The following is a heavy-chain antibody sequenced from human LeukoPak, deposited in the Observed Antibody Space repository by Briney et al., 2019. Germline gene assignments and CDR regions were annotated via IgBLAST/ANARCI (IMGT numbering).Heavy chain of an antibody. CDR3: ARASGSSPFDY. CDR2: INPINGAT. CDR1: GYTFNSYY. J-gene: IGHJ4*02. V-gene: IGHV1-46*02. Sequence: ASVKVYCKASGYTFNSYYIHWVRQVPGQGLEWFGIINPINGATTYAQKFQGRVTMTTDMSTSTVYMELISLKSKDTAMYYCARASGSSPFDYWGQGTLVTVSS. D-gene: IGHD1-26*01.